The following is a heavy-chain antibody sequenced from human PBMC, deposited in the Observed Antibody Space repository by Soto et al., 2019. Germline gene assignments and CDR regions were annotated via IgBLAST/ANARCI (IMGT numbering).Heavy chain of an antibody. Sequence: SETLSLTCTVSGGSISSGGYYWSWILHHPGKGLEWIGYIYYSGSTYYNPSLKSRVTISVDTSKNQFSLKLSSVTAADTAVYYCARVVGVVVPAAIGGYNWFDPWG. J-gene: IGHJ5*02. CDR3: ARVVGVVVPAAIGGYNWFDP. D-gene: IGHD2-2*02. CDR2: IYYSGST. V-gene: IGHV4-31*03. CDR1: GGSISSGGYY.